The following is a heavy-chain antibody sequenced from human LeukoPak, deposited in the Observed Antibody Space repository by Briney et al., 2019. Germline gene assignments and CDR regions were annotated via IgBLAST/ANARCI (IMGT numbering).Heavy chain of an antibody. V-gene: IGHV3-48*03. Sequence: GGSLRLSCSASGFTFSSYEMNWVRQAPGKGLEWISYISSSNTIYYADSVKGRFTISRDNANNSLYLQMNSLRAEDTAVYYCARDHYYGSGSFDYWGQGTLVTVSS. CDR3: ARDHYYGSGSFDY. D-gene: IGHD3-10*01. J-gene: IGHJ4*02. CDR2: ISSSNTI. CDR1: GFTFSSYE.